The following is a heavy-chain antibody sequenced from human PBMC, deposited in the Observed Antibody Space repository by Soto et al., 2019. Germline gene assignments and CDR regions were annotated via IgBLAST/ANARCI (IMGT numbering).Heavy chain of an antibody. V-gene: IGHV5-51*01. J-gene: IGHJ4*02. CDR1: GYSFTSYW. CDR3: ARRRLVVVPAATTYYFDY. Sequence: GESLKISCKGSGYSFTSYWIGWVRQMPGKGLEWMGIIYPGDSDTRYSPSFQGQVTISADKSISTAYLQWSSLKASDTAMYYCARRRLVVVPAATTYYFDYWGQGTLVT. D-gene: IGHD2-2*01. CDR2: IYPGDSDT.